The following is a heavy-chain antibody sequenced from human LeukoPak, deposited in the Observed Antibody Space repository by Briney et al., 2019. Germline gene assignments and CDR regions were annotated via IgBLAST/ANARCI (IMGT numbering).Heavy chain of an antibody. D-gene: IGHD1-7*01. Sequence: PGGSLRLSCEASGFTFSNYALHWGRQAPGKGLEWVAVISHDGSNQHYADSVKGRFTISRDNAKNSLSLEMNSLRVEDTGVYYCARGTTGTTVAYGYSLDSWGQGTLVTVSS. CDR2: ISHDGSNQ. CDR3: ARGTTGTTVAYGYSLDS. CDR1: GFTFSNYA. J-gene: IGHJ4*02. V-gene: IGHV3-30-3*01.